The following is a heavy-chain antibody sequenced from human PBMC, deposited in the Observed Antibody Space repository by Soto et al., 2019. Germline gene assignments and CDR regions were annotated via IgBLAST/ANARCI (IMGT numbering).Heavy chain of an antibody. CDR2: TYYRSKWYN. V-gene: IGHV6-1*01. Sequence: PSQTLSLTCAISGDSVSSNSAAWNWIRQSPSRGLEWLGRTYYRSKWYNDYAVSVKSRITINPDTSKNQFSLQLNSVTPEDTAVYYCASSIAARPPQGNFDYWGQGTLVTVSS. J-gene: IGHJ4*02. D-gene: IGHD6-6*01. CDR3: ASSIAARPPQGNFDY. CDR1: GDSVSSNSAA.